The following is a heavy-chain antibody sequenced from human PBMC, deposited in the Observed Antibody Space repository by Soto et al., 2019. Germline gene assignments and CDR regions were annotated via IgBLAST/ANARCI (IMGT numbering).Heavy chain of an antibody. CDR3: TRDEGGSYDSWFHP. CDR1: TFCLYS. D-gene: IGHD1-26*01. V-gene: IGHV3-21*01. Sequence: EVQVVESGGGLVKPGGSLTLSCTFTFCLYSMNWVRQAPGEGLEWVASISSGAAYIKYADSVQGRFTSSRDNAKSSVSLQMSRLRVEDTAVYFCTRDEGGSYDSWFHPWGQGTQVTVSA. CDR2: ISSGAAYI. J-gene: IGHJ5*02.